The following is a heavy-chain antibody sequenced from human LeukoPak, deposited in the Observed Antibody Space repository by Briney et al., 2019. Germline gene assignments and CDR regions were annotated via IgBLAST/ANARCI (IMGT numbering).Heavy chain of an antibody. CDR2: IYYGGTT. J-gene: IGHJ6*02. CDR1: GGSIRSSSYY. D-gene: IGHD3-22*01. CDR3: ARDRRDSSGYAYYYYGMDV. V-gene: IGHV4-39*07. Sequence: SETLSLTCTVSGGSIRSSSYYWGWIRQPPGRGLEWIGNIYYGGTTHYNPSLKSRVTISVDTSKNQFSLKLSSVTAADTAVYYCARDRRDSSGYAYYYYGMDVWGQGTTVTVSS.